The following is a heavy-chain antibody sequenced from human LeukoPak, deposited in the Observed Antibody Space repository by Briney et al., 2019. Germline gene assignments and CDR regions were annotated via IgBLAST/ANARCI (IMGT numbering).Heavy chain of an antibody. CDR2: INTNTGNP. D-gene: IGHD3-10*01. CDR3: ARAISAGTYRYGSGSYYPNWFDP. J-gene: IGHJ5*02. Sequence: GASVKVSCKASGYTFTSYAMNWVRQAPGQGLEWMGWINTNTGNPTYAQGFTGRFVFSLDTSVSTAYLQISSLKAEDTAVYYCARAISAGTYRYGSGSYYPNWFDPWGQGTLVTVSS. V-gene: IGHV7-4-1*02. CDR1: GYTFTSYA.